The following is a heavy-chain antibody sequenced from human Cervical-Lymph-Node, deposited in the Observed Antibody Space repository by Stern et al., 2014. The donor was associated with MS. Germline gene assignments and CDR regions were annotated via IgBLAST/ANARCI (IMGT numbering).Heavy chain of an antibody. CDR2: IYYSGTT. CDR1: GASITSYY. CDR3: ARATDL. V-gene: IGHV4-59*01. Sequence: QLQLQEPGPGLLRPSETLSLTCTVSGASITSYYWSWIRQPPGKGLEWIGYIYYSGTTNYNASLKGRVAISIDTSKTQFSLRLSSVTAADTAVYYCARATDLWGQGTLVTVSS. J-gene: IGHJ5*02.